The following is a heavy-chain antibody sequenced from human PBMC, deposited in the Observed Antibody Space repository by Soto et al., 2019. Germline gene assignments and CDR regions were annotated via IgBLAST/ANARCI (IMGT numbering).Heavy chain of an antibody. CDR3: ARHGGYSGYDPLGD. V-gene: IGHV4-39*01. J-gene: IGHJ4*02. CDR1: GGSISSSSYY. CDR2: IYYSGST. D-gene: IGHD5-12*01. Sequence: SETLSLTCTVSGGSISSSSYYWGWIRQPPGKGLEWIGSIYYSGSTYYNPSLKSRVTISVDTSKNQFSLKLSSVTAADTAVYYCARHGGYSGYDPLGDWGQGTLVTVSS.